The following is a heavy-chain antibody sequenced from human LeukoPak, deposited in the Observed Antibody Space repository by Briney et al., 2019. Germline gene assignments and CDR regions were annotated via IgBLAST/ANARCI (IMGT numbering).Heavy chain of an antibody. V-gene: IGHV5-51*01. CDR1: GYSFTNYW. J-gene: IGHJ5*02. CDR2: IYPGDSDT. D-gene: IGHD3-9*01. CDR3: ARHGSSYFEPRYNWLDH. Sequence: GESLKISCKGSGYSFTNYWIGWVRQMPGKGLEWMGMIYPGDSDTRYSPSFQGQVTISADKSISTAYLQWSSLEASDTAMYFCARHGSSYFEPRYNWLDHWGQGTLVTVSS.